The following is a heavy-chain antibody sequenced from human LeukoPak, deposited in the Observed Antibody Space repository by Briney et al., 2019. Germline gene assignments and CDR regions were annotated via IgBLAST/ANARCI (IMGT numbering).Heavy chain of an antibody. J-gene: IGHJ5*02. CDR2: IYYSGST. V-gene: IGHV4-30-4*01. Sequence: PSETLSLTCTVSGGSIRSGDYYWSWIRQPPGKGLEWIGYIYYSGSTYYNPSLKSRVTISVDTSKNQFSLKLISVTAADTAVYYCARDGSVTTNWFDPWGQGTLVTVSS. CDR3: ARDGSVTTNWFDP. D-gene: IGHD4-17*01. CDR1: GGSIRSGDYY.